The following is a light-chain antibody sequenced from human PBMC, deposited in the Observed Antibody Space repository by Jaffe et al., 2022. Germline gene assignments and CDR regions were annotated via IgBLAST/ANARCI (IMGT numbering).Light chain of an antibody. J-gene: IGKJ4*01. CDR3: QQYYRTPIT. V-gene: IGKV4-1*01. Sequence: DIVMTQSPDSLAVSLGERATINCKSSQRVLYNSNNKNYLAWYQQKPGQPPKLLIYWASIRESGVPDRFSGSGSGTDFTLTISSLQAEDVAVYYCQQYYRTPITFGGGTKVEIK. CDR2: WAS. CDR1: QRVLYNSNNKNY.